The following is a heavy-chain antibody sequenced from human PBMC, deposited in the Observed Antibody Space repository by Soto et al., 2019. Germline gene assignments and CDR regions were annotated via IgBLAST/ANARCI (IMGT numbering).Heavy chain of an antibody. D-gene: IGHD2-15*01. CDR2: ISGSGGST. J-gene: IGHJ3*02. Sequence: GGSLRLSCAASGFTFSSYAMSWVRQAPGKGLEWVSAISGSGGSTYYADSVKGRFTISRDNSKNTLYLQMNSLRAEDTAVYYCAKDIVVVVAAMRDAFDIWGQGTMVTVSS. CDR1: GFTFSSYA. V-gene: IGHV3-23*01. CDR3: AKDIVVVVAAMRDAFDI.